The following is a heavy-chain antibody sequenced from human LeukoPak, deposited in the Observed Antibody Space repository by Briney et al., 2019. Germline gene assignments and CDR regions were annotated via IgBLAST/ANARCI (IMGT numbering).Heavy chain of an antibody. CDR3: TRGSYYFNY. CDR2: INADERNT. Sequence: GGSLRLSCAAYGLTLSRDWMHCVRQAPGRGLGWVSRINADERNTAYADAVNGLFIISRDNAENTLYQQMNSVRVDDTAGYSCTRGSYYFNYWGQGTLVTVSS. CDR1: GLTLSRDW. J-gene: IGHJ4*02. V-gene: IGHV3-74*01.